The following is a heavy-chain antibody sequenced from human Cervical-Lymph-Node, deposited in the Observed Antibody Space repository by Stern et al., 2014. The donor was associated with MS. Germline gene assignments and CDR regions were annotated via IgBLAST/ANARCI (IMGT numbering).Heavy chain of an antibody. CDR1: GLPFNDYS. CDR2: ISRSSAYI. V-gene: IGHV3-21*01. Sequence: EDQLVESGGGLVKPGGSLRLSCAASGLPFNDYSMNWVRQTPRKGLEWVASISRSSAYIFYADSVKGRFTISRDNANNSLYLQMDSLRVEDTAVYLCAGEPSNYIMTPTHYYYYYGLDVWGQGTTVTVSS. D-gene: IGHD4-11*01. CDR3: AGEPSNYIMTPTHYYYYYGLDV. J-gene: IGHJ6*02.